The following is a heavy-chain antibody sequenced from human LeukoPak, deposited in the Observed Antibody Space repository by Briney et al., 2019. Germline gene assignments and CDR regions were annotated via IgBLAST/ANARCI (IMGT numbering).Heavy chain of an antibody. V-gene: IGHV4-38-2*02. CDR2: SYHSGST. CDR3: ARVSAAMIVVPTGYFDY. D-gene: IGHD3-22*01. J-gene: IGHJ4*02. Sequence: SETLSLTCTFSGYSISSGDYWGWIRQLPGKGLEWSGRSYHSGSTYYNPSLKSRVTISVDTSKNQFSLKLSSVTAADTAVYYCARVSAAMIVVPTGYFDYWGQGTLVTVSS. CDR1: GYSISSGDY.